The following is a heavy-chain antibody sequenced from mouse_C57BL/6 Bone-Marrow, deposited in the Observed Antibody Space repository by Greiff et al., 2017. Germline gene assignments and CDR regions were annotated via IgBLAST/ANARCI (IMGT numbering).Heavy chain of an antibody. CDR3: AKHRGTVGRHFDY. CDR1: GFTFSSYG. Sequence: EVKLVESGGDLVKPGGSLKLSCAASGFTFSSYGMSWVRQTPDKRLEWVATISSGGSYTYYPDSVKGRFTISRDNAKNTLYLQMSSLKSEDTAMYYCAKHRGTVGRHFDYWGQGTTLTVSS. J-gene: IGHJ2*01. D-gene: IGHD1-1*01. V-gene: IGHV5-6*01. CDR2: ISSGGSYT.